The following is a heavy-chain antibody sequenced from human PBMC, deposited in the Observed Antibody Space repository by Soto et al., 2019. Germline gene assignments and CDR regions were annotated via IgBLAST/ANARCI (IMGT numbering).Heavy chain of an antibody. J-gene: IGHJ4*02. V-gene: IGHV3-23*01. Sequence: EVQLLASGGGLAQPGGSLSLSCAASGFPFSSYAMSWVRQAPGKGLEWVSGIGGSGGDTFYADSVKGRFTVSRDNAENTLSLELNSLRVEDTAIYYCARRSWRGRADYWGQGILVTVSS. CDR3: ARRSWRGRADY. D-gene: IGHD3-3*01. CDR1: GFPFSSYA. CDR2: IGGSGGDT.